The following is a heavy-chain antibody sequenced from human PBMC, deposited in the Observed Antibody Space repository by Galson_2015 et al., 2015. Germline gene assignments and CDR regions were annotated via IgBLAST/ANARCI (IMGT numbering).Heavy chain of an antibody. J-gene: IGHJ4*02. CDR3: ARAAYGDDSTAFDY. Sequence: SVKVSCKASGYTFTAYYMHWVRQAPGQGLEWMGRINPNSGGTDSAQKFQGRVTMTMDTSISTVHMELSRLTSDDTAAYYCARAAYGDDSTAFDYWGQGARVTGSS. V-gene: IGHV1-2*06. CDR1: GYTFTAYY. CDR2: INPNSGGT. D-gene: IGHD4-17*01.